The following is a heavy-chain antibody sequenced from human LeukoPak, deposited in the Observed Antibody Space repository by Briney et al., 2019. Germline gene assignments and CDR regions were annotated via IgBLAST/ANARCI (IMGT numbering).Heavy chain of an antibody. CDR1: VVTFSRYS. Sequence: GGSLRLSCAASVVTFSRYSMNWVRQAPGKGLEWVSSISSSSSYIYYADSVKGRFTISRYNAKNSLYLQMNSLRAEDTAVYYCARDRDYDSSGYWGQGTLVTVSS. CDR2: ISSSSSYI. J-gene: IGHJ4*02. D-gene: IGHD3-22*01. V-gene: IGHV3-21*01. CDR3: ARDRDYDSSGY.